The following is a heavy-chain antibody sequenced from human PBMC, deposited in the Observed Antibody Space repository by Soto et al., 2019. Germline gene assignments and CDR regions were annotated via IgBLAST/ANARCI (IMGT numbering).Heavy chain of an antibody. J-gene: IGHJ5*02. Sequence: SSETLSLTCTVSGASISSGDYYWSWVRQHPGKGLEWIGYFYYSGSTYYNPSLKSRLSISVYTSKNQFSLKLSSVTAADTAVYYCASIYDSSGYYYGNNWLDPWGQGTLVTVSS. D-gene: IGHD3-22*01. CDR2: FYYSGST. CDR3: ASIYDSSGYYYGNNWLDP. V-gene: IGHV4-31*03. CDR1: GASISSGDYY.